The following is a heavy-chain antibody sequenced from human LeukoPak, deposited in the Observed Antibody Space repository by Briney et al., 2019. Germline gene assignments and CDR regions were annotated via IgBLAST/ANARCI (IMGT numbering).Heavy chain of an antibody. CDR1: GGTFSSYA. V-gene: IGHV1-69*04. CDR2: IIPILGIA. J-gene: IGHJ3*02. Sequence: SVKVSCKASGGTFSSYAISWVRQAPGQGLEWMGRIIPILGIANYAQKFQGRVTITADKSTSTAYMELSSLRSEDTAAYYCASKTGTTRDAFDIWGQGTMVTVSS. CDR3: ASKTGTTRDAFDI. D-gene: IGHD1-1*01.